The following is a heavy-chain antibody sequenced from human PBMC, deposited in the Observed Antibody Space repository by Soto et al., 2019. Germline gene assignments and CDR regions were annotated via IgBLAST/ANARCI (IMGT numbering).Heavy chain of an antibody. CDR3: AREGGTMGAGWFDP. CDR2: INPNSGGT. V-gene: IGHV1-2*02. CDR1: GYTFTGYY. Sequence: ASVKVSCKASGYTFTGYYMHWVRQAPGQGLEWMGWINPNSGGTNYAQKLQDRVTMTTDTSTSTAYMELRSLRSDDTAVYYCAREGGTMGAGWFDPWGQGTLVTVSS. D-gene: IGHD3-10*01. J-gene: IGHJ5*02.